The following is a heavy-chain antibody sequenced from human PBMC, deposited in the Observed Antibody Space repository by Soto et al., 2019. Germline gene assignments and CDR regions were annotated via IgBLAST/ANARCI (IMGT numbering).Heavy chain of an antibody. J-gene: IGHJ3*02. D-gene: IGHD3-22*01. CDR1: GFTFSDYW. CDR3: ARDVSPGSGPYYLDAFAM. Sequence: EVQLVESGGGLVQPGESLRLSCAASGFTFSDYWMTWVRQAPGKGLEWVANIKKDESKKSYLDSVRGRFTISRDNARNSLYLQMDSVRAEDTALYYCARDVSPGSGPYYLDAFAMWGQGTMVPVSS. V-gene: IGHV3-7*05. CDR2: IKKDESKK.